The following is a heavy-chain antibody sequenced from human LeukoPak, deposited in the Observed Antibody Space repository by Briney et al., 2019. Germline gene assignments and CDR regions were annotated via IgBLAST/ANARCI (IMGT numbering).Heavy chain of an antibody. CDR1: GGSISSSNW. Sequence: SETLSLTCAVSGGSISSSNWWSWVRQPPGKGLEWIGEIYHSGSTNYNPSLKSRVTISVDKSKNQFSLKLSSVTAADTAVYYCARDRLWPRGGFDYWGQGTLVTVSS. V-gene: IGHV4-4*02. J-gene: IGHJ4*02. CDR3: ARDRLWPRGGFDY. CDR2: IYHSGST. D-gene: IGHD5-18*01.